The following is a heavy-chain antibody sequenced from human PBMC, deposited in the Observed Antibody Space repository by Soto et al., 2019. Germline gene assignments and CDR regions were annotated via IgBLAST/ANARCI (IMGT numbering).Heavy chain of an antibody. CDR3: AKGKGYSSSYHYYYGMDV. D-gene: IGHD6-13*01. V-gene: IGHV3-23*01. CDR1: GFTFSSYA. CDR2: ISGSGGST. Sequence: GGSLRLSCAASGFTFSSYAMSWVRQAPGKGLEWVSAISGSGGSTYYADSVKGRFTISRDNSKNTLYLQMNSLRAEDTAVYYCAKGKGYSSSYHYYYGMDVWGQGTTVTVSS. J-gene: IGHJ6*02.